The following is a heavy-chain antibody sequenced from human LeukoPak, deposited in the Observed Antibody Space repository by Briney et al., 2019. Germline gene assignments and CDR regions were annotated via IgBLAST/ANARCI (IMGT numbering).Heavy chain of an antibody. V-gene: IGHV4-39*07. D-gene: IGHD3-22*01. J-gene: IGHJ4*02. Sequence: PSETLSLTCTVSGGSISSSFYYWGWIRQPPGTGLEWIGSIYHSGSTYYNPSLKSRVTISVDTSRNQFSLKLSSVTAADTAVYYCARVRPSSGYYFYYFDYWGQGTLVTVSS. CDR1: GGSISSSFYY. CDR3: ARVRPSSGYYFYYFDY. CDR2: IYHSGST.